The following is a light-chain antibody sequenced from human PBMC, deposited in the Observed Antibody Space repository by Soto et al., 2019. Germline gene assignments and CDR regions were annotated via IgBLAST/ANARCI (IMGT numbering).Light chain of an antibody. Sequence: DLQMTQSPSSLSASVGDRVTITCQASQDISNYLNWYQQKLGKAPKLLIYDASNLQTGVPSRFSGSGSGRHFTFTISSLQPEDIATYYCQQYENLPLTFGGGTKVEIK. CDR3: QQYENLPLT. CDR2: DAS. J-gene: IGKJ4*01. V-gene: IGKV1-33*01. CDR1: QDISNY.